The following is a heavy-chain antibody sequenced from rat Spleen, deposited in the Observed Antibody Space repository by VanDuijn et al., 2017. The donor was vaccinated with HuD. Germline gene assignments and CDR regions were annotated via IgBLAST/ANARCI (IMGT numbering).Heavy chain of an antibody. CDR3: AKQGTGTYWHFDF. Sequence: EVQLVESGGGLVQPGRSLKLSCAASRFTFSSFPMAWVRQAPKKGLEWVASISSGGGGTYYSDSVKGRFTISRDNAKSTLYLQMNSLRSEDTATYYCAKQGTGTYWHFDFWGPGTMVTVSS. V-gene: IGHV5-46*01. D-gene: IGHD5-1*01. CDR1: RFTFSSFP. J-gene: IGHJ1*01. CDR2: ISSGGGGT.